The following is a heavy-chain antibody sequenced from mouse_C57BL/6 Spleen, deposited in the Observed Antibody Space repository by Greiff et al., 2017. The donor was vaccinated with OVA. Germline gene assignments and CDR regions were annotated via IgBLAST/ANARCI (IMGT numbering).Heavy chain of an antibody. Sequence: VQLQQSGPGLVQPSQSLSITCTVSGFSLTSYGVHWVRQSPGKGLEWLGVICSGGSTDYNAAFISRLSISKDNSKSQVFFKMNSLQADDTAIYYCARNRAGNYAWFAYWGQGTLVTVSA. CDR1: GFSLTSYG. CDR3: ARNRAGNYAWFAY. D-gene: IGHD2-1*01. CDR2: ICSGGST. V-gene: IGHV2-2*01. J-gene: IGHJ3*01.